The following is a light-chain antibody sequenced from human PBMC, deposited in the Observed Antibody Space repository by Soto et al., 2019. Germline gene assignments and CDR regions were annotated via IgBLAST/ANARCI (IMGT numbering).Light chain of an antibody. V-gene: IGKV1-39*01. CDR1: QSISSY. CDR3: QQSYSTPPYT. Sequence: DIQMTQSPSSLSASVGDRVTITCRASQSISSYLNWYQQKPGKAPKLLIYAASSLQSGVPSRFSGSGSGTDFTLTISSLLPEYFATYYCQQSYSTPPYTFGQGTKLEIK. CDR2: AAS. J-gene: IGKJ2*01.